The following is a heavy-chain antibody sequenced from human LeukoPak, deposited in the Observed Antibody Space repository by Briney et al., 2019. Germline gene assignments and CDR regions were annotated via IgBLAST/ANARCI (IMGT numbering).Heavy chain of an antibody. CDR2: IYYSGST. J-gene: IGHJ6*03. D-gene: IGHD2-2*01. CDR3: ARPAAKYYYYHYYMDV. Sequence: SETLSPTCTVSGGSISSSSYYWGWIRQPPGKGPEWIGSIYYSGSTYYNPSLKSRVTISVDTSKNQFSLKLSSVTAADTAVYYCARPAAKYYYYHYYMDVWGKGTTVTVSS. CDR1: GGSISSSSYY. V-gene: IGHV4-39*01.